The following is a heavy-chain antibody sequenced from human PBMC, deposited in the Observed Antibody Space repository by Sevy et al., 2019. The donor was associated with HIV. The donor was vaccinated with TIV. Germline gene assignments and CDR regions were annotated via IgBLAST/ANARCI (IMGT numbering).Heavy chain of an antibody. V-gene: IGHV4-34*01. CDR1: GGSFSGYY. J-gene: IGHJ5*02. D-gene: IGHD2-2*01. CDR3: ARSPTVVVVPGAPSWFDP. CDR2: INESGTT. Sequence: SETLSLTCTVHGGSFSGYYWNWIRQLPGKGLEWIGEINESGTTYYNPSLKSRVTISVDTSKKHFSLKLISVTAVDSAVYFCARSPTVVVVPGAPSWFDPWGQGTLVTVSS.